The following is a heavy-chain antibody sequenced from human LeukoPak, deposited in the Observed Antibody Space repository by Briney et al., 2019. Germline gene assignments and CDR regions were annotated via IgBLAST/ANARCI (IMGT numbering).Heavy chain of an antibody. V-gene: IGHV3-74*01. CDR3: VRGAGPGTPFD. J-gene: IGHJ1*01. Sequence: AGGSLRLSCAALGFTFSLSWMHWVRQAPGKGLEWVSSINYDARSRTYADSVKGRLTISRDNAENTLFLQMNSLRVEDSAIYSCVRGAGPGTPFDWGQGILVTVSS. CDR2: INYDARSR. CDR1: GFTFSLSW. D-gene: IGHD1-1*01.